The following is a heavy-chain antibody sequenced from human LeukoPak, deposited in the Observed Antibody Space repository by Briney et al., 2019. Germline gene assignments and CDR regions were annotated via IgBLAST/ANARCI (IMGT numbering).Heavy chain of an antibody. V-gene: IGHV4-39*01. Sequence: SETLSLTCTVSGDSISSSGDYWGWIRQPPGKGLEWIGNIYYSGSTYYNPSLKSRVTISVDTSKNQFSLKLSSVTAADTAVYYCARQGALVDHDFWSGYYGRWFDPWGQGTLVTVSS. CDR2: IYYSGST. J-gene: IGHJ5*02. CDR1: GDSISSSGDY. CDR3: ARQGALVDHDFWSGYYGRWFDP. D-gene: IGHD3-3*01.